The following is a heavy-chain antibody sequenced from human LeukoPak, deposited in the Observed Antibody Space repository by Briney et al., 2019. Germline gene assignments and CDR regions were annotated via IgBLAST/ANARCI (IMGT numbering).Heavy chain of an antibody. Sequence: NPSETLSLTCTVSGGSISSSSYYWGWIRQPPGKGLEWIGSIYYSGSTYYNPSFKSRVTMSVDTSKNQFSLKLSSVTAADTAVYYCATMVRGLITLYSWGQGTLVTVSS. D-gene: IGHD3-10*01. CDR1: GGSISSSSYY. J-gene: IGHJ4*02. CDR3: ATMVRGLITLYS. V-gene: IGHV4-39*07. CDR2: IYYSGST.